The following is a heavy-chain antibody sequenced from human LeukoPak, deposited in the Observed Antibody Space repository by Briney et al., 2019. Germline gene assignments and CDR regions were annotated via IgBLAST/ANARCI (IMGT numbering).Heavy chain of an antibody. CDR1: GGSIGSGTDY. CDR3: ARADMATVFDF. D-gene: IGHD5-24*01. J-gene: IGHJ4*02. CDR2: ISYSGST. Sequence: SETLSFTCTVSGGSIGSGTDYWSWIRQHPGKGLEWIGYISYSGSTYYNPSLKTRLTISVDTSRNQFSLKLDSVTAADTAFYYCARADMATVFDFWGRGTLVTVA. V-gene: IGHV4-31*03.